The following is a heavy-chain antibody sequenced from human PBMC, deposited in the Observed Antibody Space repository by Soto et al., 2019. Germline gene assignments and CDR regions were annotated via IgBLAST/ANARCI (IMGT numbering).Heavy chain of an antibody. CDR2: IYYSGSTYSRGST. CDR3: ARDYGDYNWFDH. V-gene: IGHV4-30-4*01. J-gene: IGHJ5*02. CDR1: GGSISSGDYY. Sequence: QVHLQESGPGLVKPSQTLSLTCTVSGGSISSGDYYWSWIRQPPGKGLEWIGYIYYSGSTYSRGSTYYPPSLNSQVTISVDTSKNQFSLKLTSVTAADTAVYYCARDYGDYNWFDHWGQGTLVTVSS. D-gene: IGHD4-17*01.